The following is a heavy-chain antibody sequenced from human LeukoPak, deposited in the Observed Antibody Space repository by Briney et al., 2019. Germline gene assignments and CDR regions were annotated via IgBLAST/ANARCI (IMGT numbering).Heavy chain of an antibody. CDR1: GFTFGDYA. CDR3: TRDWASITMIVGPFDY. Sequence: GGSLRLSCTASGFTFGDYAMSWVRQAPGKGLEWVGFVRSKANGGTTEYAASVKGRFTISRDDSKSIAYLQMNSLKTEDTAVYYCTRDWASITMIVGPFDYWGQGTLVTVSS. D-gene: IGHD3-22*01. J-gene: IGHJ4*02. CDR2: VRSKANGGTT. V-gene: IGHV3-49*04.